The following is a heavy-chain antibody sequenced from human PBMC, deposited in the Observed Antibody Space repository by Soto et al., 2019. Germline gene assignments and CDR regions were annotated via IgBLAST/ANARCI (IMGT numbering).Heavy chain of an antibody. CDR3: ARNIAAAGIYSDY. CDR1: GFTFSSYA. V-gene: IGHV3-23*01. Sequence: PGGSPRLSCAASGFTFSSYAMSWVRQAPGKGLEWVAVISDNGSSTYYADSVKGRFTISRDNSKNTLYLQMNSLRAEDTAVYYCARNIAAAGIYSDYWGQGTLVTVSS. J-gene: IGHJ4*02. CDR2: ISDNGSST. D-gene: IGHD6-13*01.